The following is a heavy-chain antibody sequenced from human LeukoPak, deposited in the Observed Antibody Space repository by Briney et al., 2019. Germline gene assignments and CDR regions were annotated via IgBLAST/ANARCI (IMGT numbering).Heavy chain of an antibody. CDR1: GFTFSSYA. J-gene: IGHJ4*02. D-gene: IGHD3-22*01. V-gene: IGHV3-23*01. Sequence: GGSLRLSCAASGFTFSSYAMSRVRQAPGEGLEWVSAISGSGGSTYYADSVKGRFTISRDNSKNTLYLQMNSLRAEDTAVYYCAKTEDYYDSSGYYYDPIGYWGQGTLVTVSS. CDR2: ISGSGGST. CDR3: AKTEDYYDSSGYYYDPIGY.